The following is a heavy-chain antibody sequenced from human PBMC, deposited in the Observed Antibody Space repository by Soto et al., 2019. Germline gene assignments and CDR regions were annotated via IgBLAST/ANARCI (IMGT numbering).Heavy chain of an antibody. CDR2: VNPSGGSA. CDR3: AREENCRGGTCYSEYFHH. D-gene: IGHD2-15*01. J-gene: IGHJ1*01. CDR1: GYIFTAYS. V-gene: IGHV1-46*01. Sequence: ASVKVSCKTSGYIFTAYSMHWVRQAPGQGLEWMGVVNPSGGSAHYAQSFERRVTLTRDTSTSTFYMELSSMRSEDTAVYYCAREENCRGGTCYSEYFHHWGQGTLVTVSS.